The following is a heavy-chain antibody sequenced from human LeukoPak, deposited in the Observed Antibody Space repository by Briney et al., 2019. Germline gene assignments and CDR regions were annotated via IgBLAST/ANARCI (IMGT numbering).Heavy chain of an antibody. CDR1: GFTVTSKR. J-gene: IGHJ4*02. D-gene: IGHD1-26*01. Sequence: GGSLRLSCAASGFTVTSKRMSWVRQAPGKGLEWVSVIYSAGSTSYADSVKGRFTTSRDNSKNTLYLQMNSLRAEDTAVYYCARFAKWELHIDYWGQGTLVTVSS. V-gene: IGHV3-53*01. CDR3: ARFAKWELHIDY. CDR2: IYSAGST.